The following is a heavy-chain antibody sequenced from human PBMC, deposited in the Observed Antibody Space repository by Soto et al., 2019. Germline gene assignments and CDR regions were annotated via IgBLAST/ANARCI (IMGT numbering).Heavy chain of an antibody. Sequence: QVQLQESGPGLVKPSQTLSLTCTVSGDSISSGDYYWSWIRRPPGKGLEWIGYIYYGGSSYYNPSLKSRVIISAGTSKNQFSLKLTSVTAADTAVYFCARVGIPLRGYYFDYWGQGTLVTVSS. V-gene: IGHV4-30-4*01. D-gene: IGHD3-16*01. CDR3: ARVGIPLRGYYFDY. J-gene: IGHJ4*02. CDR2: IYYGGSS. CDR1: GDSISSGDYY.